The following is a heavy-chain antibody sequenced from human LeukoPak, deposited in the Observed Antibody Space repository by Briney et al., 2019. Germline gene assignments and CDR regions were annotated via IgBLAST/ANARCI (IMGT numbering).Heavy chain of an antibody. Sequence: SETLSLTCAVYGGSFSGYYWSWIRQPPGKGLEWIGEINHSGSTNYNPSLKSRVTISVDTSKNQFSLKLSSVTAADTAVYYCAADGMFDAFDIWGQGTMVTVSP. CDR2: INHSGST. CDR3: AADGMFDAFDI. CDR1: GGSFSGYY. V-gene: IGHV4-34*01. D-gene: IGHD3-10*02. J-gene: IGHJ3*02.